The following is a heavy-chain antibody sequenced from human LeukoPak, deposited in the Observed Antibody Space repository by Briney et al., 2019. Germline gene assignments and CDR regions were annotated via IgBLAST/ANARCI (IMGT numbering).Heavy chain of an antibody. J-gene: IGHJ3*02. CDR2: IFYSGST. V-gene: IGHV4-31*03. Sequence: SETLSLTCTVSGGSISSGGYYWSWIRQHPGKGLEWVGYIFYSGSTYYNPSLKSRVTISVDTSKNQFSLKLSSVTAADTAVYYCARDSRSRYYDFWSGSPDAFDIWGQGTMVTVSS. D-gene: IGHD3-3*01. CDR3: ARDSRSRYYDFWSGSPDAFDI. CDR1: GGSISSGGYY.